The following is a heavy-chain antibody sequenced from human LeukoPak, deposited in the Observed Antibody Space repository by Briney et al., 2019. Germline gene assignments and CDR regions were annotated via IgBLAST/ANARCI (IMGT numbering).Heavy chain of an antibody. CDR1: GFSFTTYW. V-gene: IGHV5-51*01. D-gene: IGHD5-12*01. CDR2: IYPGDSDT. Sequence: GESLKISCKSSGFSFTTYWIGWVRQMPGQGLEWMGTIYPGDSDTRYSPSFQGQVTISADKSISTTYLQWSSLQASDTAIYYCARHILAPNARYFDYWGQGTLVTVSS. J-gene: IGHJ4*02. CDR3: ARHILAPNARYFDY.